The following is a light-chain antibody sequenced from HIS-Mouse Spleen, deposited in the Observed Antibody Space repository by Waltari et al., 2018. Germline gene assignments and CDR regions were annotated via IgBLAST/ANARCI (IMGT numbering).Light chain of an antibody. Sequence: QSALTQPRSVSGSPGQSVTISCTGTSSDVGGYNYVSWYQQHPDKAHKLMIYDVSKRPCGVPARFSGSKSGNTASLTISGLQAEDEADYYCCSYAGSYTGVFGTGTKVTVL. J-gene: IGLJ1*01. CDR2: DVS. V-gene: IGLV2-11*01. CDR3: CSYAGSYTGV. CDR1: SSDVGGYNY.